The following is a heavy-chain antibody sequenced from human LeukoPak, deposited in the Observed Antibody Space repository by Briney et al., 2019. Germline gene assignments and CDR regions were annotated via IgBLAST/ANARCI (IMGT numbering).Heavy chain of an antibody. J-gene: IGHJ4*02. CDR3: ARLEGQTAMVTD. D-gene: IGHD5-18*01. CDR2: IIPSGGTT. CDR1: GYTFTSYY. V-gene: IGHV1-46*01. Sequence: APVKVSCKASGYTFTSYYIHWVRQAPGQGLEWMGLIIPSGGTTIYAEKFQGRVTMTRDTSTSTVYMELSSLRSEDTAVYYCARLEGQTAMVTDWGQGTLVTVSS.